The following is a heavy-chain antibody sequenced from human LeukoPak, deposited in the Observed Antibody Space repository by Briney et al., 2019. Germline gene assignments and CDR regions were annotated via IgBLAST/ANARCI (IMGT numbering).Heavy chain of an antibody. J-gene: IGHJ4*02. CDR1: GFTFSFYE. V-gene: IGHV3-48*03. CDR3: ARAGVDTSGYYYQGFDY. Sequence: PGGSLRLSCAASGFTFSFYEMNWVRQAPGKGLEWVSYISSSGSTIYYADSVKGRFTISRDNAKNSLYLQVNSLTAEDTAVYYCARAGVDTSGYYYQGFDYWGQGTLVTVSS. CDR2: ISSSGSTI. D-gene: IGHD3-3*01.